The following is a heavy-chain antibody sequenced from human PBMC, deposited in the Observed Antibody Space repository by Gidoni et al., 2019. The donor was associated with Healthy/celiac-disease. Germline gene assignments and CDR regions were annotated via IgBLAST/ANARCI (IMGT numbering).Heavy chain of an antibody. CDR3: TREGHKGDGMIGYSSRRGGMDV. CDR2: IRSKAYGGTT. D-gene: IGHD6-13*01. CDR1: GFTFGDYA. Sequence: EVQLVESGGGLVKPGRSLRLSCTASGFTFGDYAMSWFRQAPGKGLEWVGFIRSKAYGGTTEYAASVKGRFTISRDDSKSIAYLQMNSLKTEDTAVYYCTREGHKGDGMIGYSSRRGGMDVWGQGTTVTVSS. V-gene: IGHV3-49*05. J-gene: IGHJ6*02.